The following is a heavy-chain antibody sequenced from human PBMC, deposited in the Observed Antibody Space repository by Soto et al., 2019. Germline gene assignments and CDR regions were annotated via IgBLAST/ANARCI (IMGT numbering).Heavy chain of an antibody. CDR1: GGSISSYY. D-gene: IGHD5-12*01. CDR2: IYYSGST. CDR3: AREGYSTGWVDY. J-gene: IGHJ4*02. V-gene: IGHV4-59*01. Sequence: PSETLSLTCTVSGGSISSYYWSWIRQPPGKGLEWIGYIYYSGSTNYNPSLKSRVTISVDTSKNQFSLKLSSVTAADTAVYYCAREGYSTGWVDYWGQGTLVTVS.